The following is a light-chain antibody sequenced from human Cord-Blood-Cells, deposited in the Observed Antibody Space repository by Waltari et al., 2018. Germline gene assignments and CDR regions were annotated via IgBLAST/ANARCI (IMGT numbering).Light chain of an antibody. CDR2: KAS. Sequence: DIQMTQSPSTLSASVGDRVTITCRASHSISSWLAWYQQKPGKAPKLLIYKASSIESGVPSRFSGSGSGTEFTLTISSLQPDDFATYYCQQYNSYSCSFGQGTKLEIK. V-gene: IGKV1-5*03. CDR3: QQYNSYSCS. CDR1: HSISSW. J-gene: IGKJ2*04.